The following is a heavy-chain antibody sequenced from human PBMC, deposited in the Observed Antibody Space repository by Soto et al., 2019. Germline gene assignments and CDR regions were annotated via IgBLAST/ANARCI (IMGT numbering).Heavy chain of an antibody. CDR2: INTGNGNT. CDR1: GYSFTTHA. CDR3: ARGEQLYHYYYGMDV. Sequence: ALAKVSCKASGYSFTTHAMTWVRQAPGQRPEWMGWINTGNGNTRYSPKFQGRVNITRDTSASTAYMELSSLKSEDTAVYYCARGEQLYHYYYGMDVWGQGSTVTVYS. V-gene: IGHV1-3*04. J-gene: IGHJ6*02.